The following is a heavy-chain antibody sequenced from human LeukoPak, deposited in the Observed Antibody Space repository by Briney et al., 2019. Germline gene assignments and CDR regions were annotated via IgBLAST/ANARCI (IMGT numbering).Heavy chain of an antibody. CDR3: AKDQAGA. V-gene: IGHV3-30*02. J-gene: IGHJ5*02. CDR2: IRYDGNNQ. Sequence: GGSLRLSCAASGFSFSDYGMHWVRQAPGKGLEWVAFIRYDGNNQFYADSVKGRFTISRDNGKNTLYLQMNSLGAEDTAVYYCAKDQAGAWGQGTRVTVSS. D-gene: IGHD1-26*01. CDR1: GFSFSDYG.